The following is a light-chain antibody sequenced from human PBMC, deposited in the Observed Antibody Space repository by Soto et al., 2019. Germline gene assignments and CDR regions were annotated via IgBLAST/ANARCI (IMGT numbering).Light chain of an antibody. Sequence: QSVLTQPPSVSGTPGQTVTISCSGSTSNIGSNPVNWYQQLPGTAPRLLISTNNQRPSGVPDRFSGSRSGTSASLAISGLQSEDEADYYCAAWDDRLNGPSYVFGPGTKVTVL. V-gene: IGLV1-44*01. J-gene: IGLJ1*01. CDR1: TSNIGSNP. CDR2: TNN. CDR3: AAWDDRLNGPSYV.